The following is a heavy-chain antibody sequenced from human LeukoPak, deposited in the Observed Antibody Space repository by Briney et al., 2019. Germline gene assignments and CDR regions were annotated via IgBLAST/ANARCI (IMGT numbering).Heavy chain of an antibody. CDR1: GDSVSSNSAA. Sequence: SPTLSLTFTISGDSVSSNSAAWNWIRQSPSIGREWLGRTYYRSKWYNHYAVSVKSRITINPDTSKNQFSLQLNSVTPEDTAVYYCAREGIEAAGDFDYWGQGTLVTVSS. D-gene: IGHD6-13*01. J-gene: IGHJ4*02. CDR3: AREGIEAAGDFDY. CDR2: TYYRSKWYN. V-gene: IGHV6-1*01.